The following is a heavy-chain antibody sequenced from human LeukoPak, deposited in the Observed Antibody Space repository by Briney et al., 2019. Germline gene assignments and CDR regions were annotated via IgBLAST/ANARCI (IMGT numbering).Heavy chain of an antibody. D-gene: IGHD3-22*01. CDR3: AREHRYYDSSGYYQNFDY. J-gene: IGHJ4*02. CDR1: GGSISSSNW. V-gene: IGHV4-4*02. CDR2: IYHSGST. Sequence: PSETLSLTCAVSGGSISSSNWWSWVRQPPGKGLEWIGEIYHSGSTNYNPSLKSRVTISVDKSKNQFSLKLSSVTAADTGVYYCAREHRYYDSSGYYQNFDYWGQGTLVTVSS.